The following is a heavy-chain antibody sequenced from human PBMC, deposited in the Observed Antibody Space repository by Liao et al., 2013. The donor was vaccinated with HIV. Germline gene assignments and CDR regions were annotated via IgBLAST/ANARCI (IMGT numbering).Heavy chain of an antibody. Sequence: QVQLQQWGAGLLKPSETLSLTCAVYGGSFSGYYWSWIRQPPGKGLEWIGEINHSGSTNYNPSLKRRVTISVDTSKNQFSLKLSSVTAADTAVYYCARGGLIAAPGMGIDYWGQGTLVTVSS. D-gene: IGHD6-13*01. CDR3: ARGGLIAAPGMGIDY. V-gene: IGHV4-34*02. CDR2: INHSGST. J-gene: IGHJ4*02. CDR1: GGSFSGYY.